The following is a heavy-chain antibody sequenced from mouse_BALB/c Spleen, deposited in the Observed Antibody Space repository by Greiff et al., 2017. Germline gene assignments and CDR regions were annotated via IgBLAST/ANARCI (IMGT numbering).Heavy chain of an antibody. CDR1: GFAFSSYD. J-gene: IGHJ2*01. V-gene: IGHV5-12-1*01. CDR3: ARRNWDYFDY. CDR2: ISSGGGST. Sequence: DVKLVESGGGLVKPGGSLKLSCAASGFAFSSYDMSWVRQTPEKRLEWVAYISSGGGSTYYPDTVKGRFTISRDNAKNTLYLQMSSLKSEDTAMYYCARRNWDYFDYWGQGTTLTVSS. D-gene: IGHD4-1*01.